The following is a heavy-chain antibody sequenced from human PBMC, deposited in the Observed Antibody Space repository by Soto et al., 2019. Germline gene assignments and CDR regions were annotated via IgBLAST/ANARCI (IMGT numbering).Heavy chain of an antibody. CDR2: IWYDGGTK. Sequence: PGGSLRLSCAASGFTFYTYGMHWVRQVPGKGLQWVAIIWYDGGTKYYADSVRGRFTVSRDNSKNTLYLQMNSLRAEDTAVYYCAKSKGYRTVYGMDVWGQGTTVTVSS. V-gene: IGHV3-33*06. CDR1: GFTFYTYG. J-gene: IGHJ6*02. CDR3: AKSKGYRTVYGMDV. D-gene: IGHD6-13*01.